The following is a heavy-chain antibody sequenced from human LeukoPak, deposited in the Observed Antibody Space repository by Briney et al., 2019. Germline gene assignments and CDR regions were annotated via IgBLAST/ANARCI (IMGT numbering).Heavy chain of an antibody. J-gene: IGHJ5*02. D-gene: IGHD6-13*01. V-gene: IGHV1-2*02. CDR1: GYTFTGYY. CDR3: ARTVISGYSSSWYTQRWFDP. CDR2: INPNSGGT. Sequence: ASVKVSCKASGYTFTGYYMHWVRQAPGQGLEWMGWINPNSGGTNYAQKFQGRVTMTRDTSISTAYMELSSLRSEDTAVYYCARTVISGYSSSWYTQRWFDPWGQGTLVTVSS.